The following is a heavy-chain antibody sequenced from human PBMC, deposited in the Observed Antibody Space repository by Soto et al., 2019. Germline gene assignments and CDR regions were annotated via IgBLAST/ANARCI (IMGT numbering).Heavy chain of an antibody. D-gene: IGHD1-26*01. CDR1: GASISSGGYY. J-gene: IGHJ6*02. V-gene: IGHV4-31*03. Sequence: QVQLQESGPGLVKPSQTLSLTCTVSGASISSGGYYWSWIRQHPGKGLEWIGYIYNSGSTYYNPSLKSRVTISVDTAKNQFSLKLSFVTAADTAVYYCATTALGSPTYYYYGMDVWGQGTTVTVSS. CDR2: IYNSGST. CDR3: ATTALGSPTYYYYGMDV.